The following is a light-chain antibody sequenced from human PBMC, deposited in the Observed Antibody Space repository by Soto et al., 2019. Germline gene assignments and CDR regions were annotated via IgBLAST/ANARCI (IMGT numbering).Light chain of an antibody. CDR2: DVT. CDR3: NSYTGTASRYA. CDR1: SSDIGSYNY. Sequence: QLVLTQPASVSGSPGQSITISCTGTSSDIGSYNYVSWYQQYPGKAPKLMIYDVTNRPSGVSNRFSGSKSGNTASLTISGLRAEDEADYYCNSYTGTASRYAFGTGTKLTVL. J-gene: IGLJ1*01. V-gene: IGLV2-14*01.